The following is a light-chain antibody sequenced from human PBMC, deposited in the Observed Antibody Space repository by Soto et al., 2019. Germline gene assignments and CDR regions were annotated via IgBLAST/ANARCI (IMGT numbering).Light chain of an antibody. J-gene: IGKJ2*01. V-gene: IGKV4-1*01. CDR3: QHYYSIPYT. CDR2: WAS. CDR1: QTVLYSSNNKNY. Sequence: DIVMTQSPDSLAVSLGERATINCKSSQTVLYSSNNKNYLAWYQQKPGQPPKLLIYWASTRESGVPDRFSGSGSGTDFTLPISSLQAEDVAVYYCQHYYSIPYTFGQGTNLEIK.